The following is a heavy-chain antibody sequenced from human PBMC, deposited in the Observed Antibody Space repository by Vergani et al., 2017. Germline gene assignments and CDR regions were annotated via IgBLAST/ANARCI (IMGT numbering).Heavy chain of an antibody. V-gene: IGHV1-18*01. J-gene: IGHJ1*01. D-gene: IGHD2/OR15-2a*01. CDR2: ISAYNANT. CDR3: ASYLYFQY. CDR1: GYTFTSHG. Sequence: QVQLVQSGAEVKTPGASVKVSCKTSGYTFTSHGFNWVRQAPGQGLEWMGWISAYNANTNYAQKLQGRVTMTTDTSTSTAYMELRSLRSDDTAVYYCASYLYFQYWGQGTLVTVSS.